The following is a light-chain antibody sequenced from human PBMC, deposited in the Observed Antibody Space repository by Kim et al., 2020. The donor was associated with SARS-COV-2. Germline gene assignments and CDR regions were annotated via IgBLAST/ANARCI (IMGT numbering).Light chain of an antibody. V-gene: IGKV3-15*01. CDR1: QNIGNH. Sequence: VYPGDTATLSGRASQNIGNHLVWYQQRPGQAPRLIITVASTRATGIPARFSGSGSGTDFTLNIISLQSEDFAVYYCQQNKDWPLTFGGGTKVDIK. J-gene: IGKJ4*01. CDR2: VAS. CDR3: QQNKDWPLT.